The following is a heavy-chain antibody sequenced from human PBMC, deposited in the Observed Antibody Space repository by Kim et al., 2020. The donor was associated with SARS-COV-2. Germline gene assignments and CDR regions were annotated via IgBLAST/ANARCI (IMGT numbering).Heavy chain of an antibody. CDR3: ARDLSLGRPRGFDY. J-gene: IGHJ4*02. V-gene: IGHV3-21*01. Sequence: YADSVEGRFTISRDNAKNSLYLQMNSLRADDTAMYYCARDLSLGRPRGFDYWGQGTLVTVSS.